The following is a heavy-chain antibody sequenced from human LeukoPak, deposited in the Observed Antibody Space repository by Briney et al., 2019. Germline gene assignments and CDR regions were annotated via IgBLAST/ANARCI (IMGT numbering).Heavy chain of an antibody. D-gene: IGHD5-12*01. Sequence: AGSLRLSCAAAGFSFSNYWMSWVRQAPGKGLEWVANIKQDGSEKYYVDSVKGRFTISRDNAKNSLYLQMNSLRAEDTAVYYCARDGATFSGYDWYYYMDVWGKGTTVTVSS. J-gene: IGHJ6*03. CDR2: IKQDGSEK. CDR3: ARDGATFSGYDWYYYMDV. V-gene: IGHV3-7*01. CDR1: GFSFSNYW.